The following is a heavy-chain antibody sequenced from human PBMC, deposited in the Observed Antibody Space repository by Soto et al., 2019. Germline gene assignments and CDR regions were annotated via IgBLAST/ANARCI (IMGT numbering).Heavy chain of an antibody. CDR1: GFSLTTGGEG. Sequence: QITLKESGPTLVKPTETLTLTCSFSGFSLTTGGEGVGWVRQPPGEALEWLALIYWDDDERYSPSLKTRLTITKDPSKTPVVLIMTNMDPVDTATYFCAHSRNLITEDAQVGDFDYWGQGTLVTVSS. J-gene: IGHJ4*02. V-gene: IGHV2-5*02. CDR2: IYWDDDE. D-gene: IGHD3-10*01. CDR3: AHSRNLITEDAQVGDFDY.